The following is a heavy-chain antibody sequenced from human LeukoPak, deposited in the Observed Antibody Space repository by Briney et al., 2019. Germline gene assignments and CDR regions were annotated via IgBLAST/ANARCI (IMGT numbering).Heavy chain of an antibody. CDR2: IWYDGSNK. Sequence: PGGSLRLSCAASGFTFGSYGILWVRQAPGKGLEWVAVIWYDGSNKYYADSVKGRFTISRDQSKNTVYLQVNSLRADDTAVYYCARLGSGWAIDYWGQGTLVTVSS. CDR1: GFTFGSYG. V-gene: IGHV3-33*01. D-gene: IGHD6-19*01. J-gene: IGHJ4*02. CDR3: ARLGSGWAIDY.